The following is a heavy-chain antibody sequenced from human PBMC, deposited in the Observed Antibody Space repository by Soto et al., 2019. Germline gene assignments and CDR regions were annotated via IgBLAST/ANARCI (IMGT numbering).Heavy chain of an antibody. CDR3: ARAKSEYSSSSDGMDV. D-gene: IGHD6-6*01. CDR1: RDTFISYA. J-gene: IGHJ6*02. V-gene: IGHV1-69*06. Sequence: SVEVSFQASRDTFISYAISWVRQGPGQGLEWMGGIIPIFGTANYAQKFQGRVTITADKSTSTAYMELSSLRSEDTAVYYCARAKSEYSSSSDGMDVWGQGTTVTVSS. CDR2: IIPIFGTA.